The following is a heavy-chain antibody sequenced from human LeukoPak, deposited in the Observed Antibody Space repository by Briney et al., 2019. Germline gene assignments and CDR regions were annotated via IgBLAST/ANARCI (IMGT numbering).Heavy chain of an antibody. Sequence: PGGPLRLSCAASGFTFNTFAINWVRQVPGKGLEWVSAISGSGGSTFYADSVKGRFTISRDNSKNTLYLQMNSLRVEDTAVYYCAKDIYSYASRGYDYWGQGTLVTVSS. CDR2: ISGSGGST. D-gene: IGHD3-16*01. V-gene: IGHV3-23*01. CDR1: GFTFNTFA. J-gene: IGHJ4*02. CDR3: AKDIYSYASRGYDY.